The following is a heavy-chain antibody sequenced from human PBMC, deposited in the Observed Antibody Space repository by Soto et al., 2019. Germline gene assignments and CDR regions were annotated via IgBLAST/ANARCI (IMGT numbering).Heavy chain of an antibody. V-gene: IGHV1-8*01. Sequence: QVQLVQSGAEVKKPGASVKVSCKASGYNFIDYDINWVRQATGQGLEWMGWMTPNSGDTGYAQKFQGRISLTRDTSTGTAYMELTSLESDDTAVYYCARNPYSSGRFDPWVQGTLVTVSS. CDR2: MTPNSGDT. CDR1: GYNFIDYD. CDR3: ARNPYSSGRFDP. J-gene: IGHJ5*02. D-gene: IGHD6-19*01.